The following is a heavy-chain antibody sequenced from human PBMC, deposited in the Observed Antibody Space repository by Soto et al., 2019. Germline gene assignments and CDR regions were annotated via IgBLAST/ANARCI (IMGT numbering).Heavy chain of an antibody. J-gene: IGHJ4*02. Sequence: QVQLVESGGGVVQPGRSLRLSCAASGLTFSCYGMHWVRQAPGKGLEWVAVIWSDGSNKYYADSVKGRFTISRDNSKNTLYLQMNSLRVEDTAVYYCASAAGAYDNWGQGTLVTVSS. V-gene: IGHV3-33*01. CDR2: IWSDGSNK. D-gene: IGHD1-26*01. CDR1: GLTFSCYG. CDR3: ASAAGAYDN.